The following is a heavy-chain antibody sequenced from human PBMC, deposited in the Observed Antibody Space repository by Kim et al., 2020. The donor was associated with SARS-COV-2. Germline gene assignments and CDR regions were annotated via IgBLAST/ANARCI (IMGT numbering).Heavy chain of an antibody. CDR2: IYYSGNT. Sequence: SETLSLTCTVSGGSISSTSYYWGWIRQPPGKGLEWIGSIYYSGNTYYNPSLKNRVTISVDTSKNQFSLNLSSVTAADTAVYYCARLNGGDYWGQGTLVT. D-gene: IGHD2-8*01. V-gene: IGHV4-39*01. CDR1: GGSISSTSYY. CDR3: ARLNGGDY. J-gene: IGHJ4*02.